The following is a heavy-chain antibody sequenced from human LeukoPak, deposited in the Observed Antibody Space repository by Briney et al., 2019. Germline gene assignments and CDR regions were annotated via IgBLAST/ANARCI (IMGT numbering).Heavy chain of an antibody. D-gene: IGHD5/OR15-5a*01. CDR3: ARGRGYSVSSDAFDI. CDR1: GFTFSSYG. Sequence: GGSLRLSCAASGFTFSSYGMNRVRQAPGKGLEWVSSISTSSGYIYYADSLEGRFTISRDNAKNSLYLQMDSLRAEDTAVYYCARGRGYSVSSDAFDIWGQGTMVTVSS. CDR2: ISTSSGYI. V-gene: IGHV3-21*06. J-gene: IGHJ3*02.